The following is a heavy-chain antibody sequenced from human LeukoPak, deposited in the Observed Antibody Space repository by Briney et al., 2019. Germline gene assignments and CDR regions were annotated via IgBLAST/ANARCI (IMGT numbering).Heavy chain of an antibody. J-gene: IGHJ4*02. CDR3: ARVGRAFTARSSFFAY. CDR1: GSTFSCDY. V-gene: IGHV1-2*02. D-gene: IGHD6-6*01. Sequence: ASVKVSCKAAGSTFSCDYRHWVRQAPGQGLEWMGWINPNSGGTNYAQKFQGRVTMTRDTSISTAYMELIRLGLAATAVYYCARVGRAFTARSSFFAYWGQGTLVTVSS. CDR2: INPNSGGT.